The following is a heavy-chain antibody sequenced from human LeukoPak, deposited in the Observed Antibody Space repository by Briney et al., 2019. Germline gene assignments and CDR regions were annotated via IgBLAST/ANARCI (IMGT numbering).Heavy chain of an antibody. CDR1: GGSISSYY. J-gene: IGHJ3*02. V-gene: IGHV4-59*12. CDR2: IYYSGST. Sequence: SETLSLTCTVSGGSISSYYWSWIRQPPGEGLEWIGSIYYSGSTNYNPSLKSRVAISVDTSKNQFFLKLNSVTAANTAVYYCARVGLTAFDIRGHGTMVTVSS. CDR3: ARVGLTAFDI. D-gene: IGHD3/OR15-3a*01.